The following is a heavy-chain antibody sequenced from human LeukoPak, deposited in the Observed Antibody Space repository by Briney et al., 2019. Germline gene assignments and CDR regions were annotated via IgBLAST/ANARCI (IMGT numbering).Heavy chain of an antibody. D-gene: IGHD2-8*01. Sequence: PSETLSLTCTVSGGSISGYYWDWIRQPPGKVLEWIGYIHYSGNTNYNPSLKSRVTMSVDTSKNQFSLIVTSVTAADTAVYYCTKIANGGLSDYWGQGTLVTVSS. CDR1: GGSISGYY. J-gene: IGHJ4*02. CDR3: TKIANGGLSDY. CDR2: IHYSGNT. V-gene: IGHV4-59*01.